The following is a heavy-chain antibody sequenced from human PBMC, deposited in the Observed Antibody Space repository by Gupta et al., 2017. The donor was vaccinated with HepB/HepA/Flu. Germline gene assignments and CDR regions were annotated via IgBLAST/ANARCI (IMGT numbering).Heavy chain of an antibody. J-gene: IGHJ6*02. CDR1: GGSFSGYY. V-gene: IGHV4-34*01. CDR2: INHSGST. D-gene: IGHD6-19*01. CDR3: ARGRKVAVAGPYYYYGMDV. Sequence: QVQLQQWGAGLLKPSETLSLTCAVYGGSFSGYYWSWIRQPPGKGLEWIGEINHSGSTNYNPSLKSRVTISVDTSKNQFSLKLSSVTAADTAVYYCARGRKVAVAGPYYYYGMDVWGQGTTVTVSS.